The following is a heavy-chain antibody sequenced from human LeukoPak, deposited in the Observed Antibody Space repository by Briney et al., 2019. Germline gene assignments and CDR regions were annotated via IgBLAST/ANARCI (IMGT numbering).Heavy chain of an antibody. CDR1: GVSISSGGYY. CDR2: IYYSGST. Sequence: SETLSLTCTVSGVSISSGGYYWGWIRQHQGKGLEWIGYIYYSGSTYYNPSLKSRVTISVDTSKNQFTLKLSSLTAADTAVYYCARGPYYDFWSGGYYYYGMDVWGHGTTVTVSS. J-gene: IGHJ6*02. D-gene: IGHD3-3*01. CDR3: ARGPYYDFWSGGYYYYGMDV. V-gene: IGHV4-31*03.